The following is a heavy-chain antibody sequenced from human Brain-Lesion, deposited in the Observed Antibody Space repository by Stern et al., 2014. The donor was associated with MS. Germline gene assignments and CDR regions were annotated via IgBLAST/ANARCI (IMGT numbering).Heavy chain of an antibody. CDR3: ARVYITIYGIVTQRGSGMDV. D-gene: IGHD3-3*01. V-gene: IGHV3-7*01. CDR1: GFTFGNYW. CDR2: IKEDGTEK. J-gene: IGHJ6*02. Sequence: EVQLVESGGGLVQPGGSLTISCTAAGFTFGNYWMTWVRQAPGKGLEWVANIKEDGTEKNYVDSVKGRFTISRDNARNSLYLQMNSLRVEDTALYYCARVYITIYGIVTQRGSGMDVWGQGTTVIVSS.